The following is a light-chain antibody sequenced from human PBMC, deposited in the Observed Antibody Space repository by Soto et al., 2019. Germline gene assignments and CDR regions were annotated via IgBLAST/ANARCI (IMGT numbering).Light chain of an antibody. V-gene: IGKV1-5*03. CDR1: QSISSW. CDR2: KAS. J-gene: IGKJ1*01. CDR3: QQYNDNWT. Sequence: DIQMTQSPSTLSASVGDGVTITCRASQSISSWLAWYQQKPGKAPKLLIYKASTLQSGVPPRFSGSGSGTEFTLAISSLQPDDSATYYCQQYNDNWTFGQGTKV.